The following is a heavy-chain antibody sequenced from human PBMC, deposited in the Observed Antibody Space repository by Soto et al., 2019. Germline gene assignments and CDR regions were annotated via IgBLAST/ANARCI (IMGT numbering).Heavy chain of an antibody. CDR2: IIPIFGTA. D-gene: IGHD2-15*01. CDR3: ARDADAWKGYCSGGSCLSIDY. CDR1: GGTFSSYA. V-gene: IGHV1-69*06. J-gene: IGHJ4*02. Sequence: QVQLVQSGAEVKKPGSSVKVSCKASGGTFSSYAISWVRQAPGQGLEWMGGIIPIFGTANYAQKFQGRVTITADKSTSTAYMELSSLRSEDTAVYYCARDADAWKGYCSGGSCLSIDYWDQGTLVTVSS.